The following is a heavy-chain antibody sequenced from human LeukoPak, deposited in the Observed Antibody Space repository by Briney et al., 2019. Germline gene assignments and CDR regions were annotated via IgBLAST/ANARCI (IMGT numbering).Heavy chain of an antibody. V-gene: IGHV1-24*01. Sequence: ASVKVSCKVSGYTLTELSMHWVRQAPGKGHEWMGGFDPEDGETIYAQRYQGRVTMTEDTSTDTAYMELSSLRSEDTAVCYCATFNCTNGVCYTGWFDPWGQGTLVTVSS. CDR3: ATFNCTNGVCYTGWFDP. D-gene: IGHD2-8*01. CDR1: GYTLTELS. CDR2: FDPEDGET. J-gene: IGHJ5*02.